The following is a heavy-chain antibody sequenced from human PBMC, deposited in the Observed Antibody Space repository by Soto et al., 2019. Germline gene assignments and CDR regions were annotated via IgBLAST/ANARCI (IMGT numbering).Heavy chain of an antibody. Sequence: GGSLRLSCAASGFTFSRHGMSWVRQAPGKGLEWVSAITSSSSSTYYADSVKGRFTISRDNAKNSLYLQMNSLRDEDTAVYYCARPEYSSSSYGMDVWGQGTTVTVSS. CDR3: ARPEYSSSSYGMDV. CDR1: GFTFSRHG. CDR2: ITSSSSST. J-gene: IGHJ6*02. V-gene: IGHV3-48*02. D-gene: IGHD6-6*01.